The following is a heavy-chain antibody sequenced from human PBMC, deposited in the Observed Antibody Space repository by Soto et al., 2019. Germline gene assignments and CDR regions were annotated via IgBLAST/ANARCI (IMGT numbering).Heavy chain of an antibody. CDR1: GGSISSNRNY. J-gene: IGHJ6*02. CDR3: ARLSFGYDMDV. CDR2: VFYNGRT. V-gene: IGHV4-39*01. D-gene: IGHD3-16*01. Sequence: SGTLSLTCTVCGGSISSNRNYWGWIRQPPGKGLEWIGSVFYNGRTYYNPSLKSRVTISVDTSKNQFSLNLSSVSAADTALYYCARLSFGYDMDVWGQGTTVTVSS.